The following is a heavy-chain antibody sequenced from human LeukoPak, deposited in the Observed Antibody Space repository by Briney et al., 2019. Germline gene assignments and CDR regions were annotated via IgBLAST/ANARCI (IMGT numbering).Heavy chain of an antibody. CDR3: ARLDYGARGLNY. CDR1: GYTFTGYY. D-gene: IGHD4-17*01. J-gene: IGHJ4*02. V-gene: IGHV1-2*04. CDR2: ISPNSGGT. Sequence: ASVKVSCKASGYTFTGYYMHWVRQAPGQGLEWMGWISPNSGGTNYAQKFQGWVTMTRDTSISTAYMELSRLRSDDTTVYYCARLDYGARGLNYWGQGTLVTVSS.